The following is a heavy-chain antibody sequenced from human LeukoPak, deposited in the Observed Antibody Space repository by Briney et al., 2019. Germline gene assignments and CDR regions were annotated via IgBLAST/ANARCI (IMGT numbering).Heavy chain of an antibody. V-gene: IGHV1-46*01. J-gene: IGHJ5*02. Sequence: ASVKVSCKASGYTFTSYYMHWVRQAPGQGLEWMGIINPSGGSTSYAQKFQGRVTMTRDMSTSTVYMELSSLRSEDTAVYYCARQAGVILTGYFKSWFDPWGQGTLVTVSS. D-gene: IGHD3-9*01. CDR1: GYTFTSYY. CDR2: INPSGGST. CDR3: ARQAGVILTGYFKSWFDP.